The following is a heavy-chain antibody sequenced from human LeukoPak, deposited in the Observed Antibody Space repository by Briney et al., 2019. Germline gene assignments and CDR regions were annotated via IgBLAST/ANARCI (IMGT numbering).Heavy chain of an antibody. D-gene: IGHD3-10*01. CDR1: GGSISSSSYY. Sequence: SETLSLTCTVSGGSISSSSYYWGWIRQPPGKGLEWIGNIYYGENTYYNPSLKSRVTISIDTSNNQFYLKLSSLTAADTAVYYCAREGRRYYYGSGSYSALDYWGQGTLVTVSS. CDR2: IYYGENT. J-gene: IGHJ4*02. V-gene: IGHV4-39*02. CDR3: AREGRRYYYGSGSYSALDY.